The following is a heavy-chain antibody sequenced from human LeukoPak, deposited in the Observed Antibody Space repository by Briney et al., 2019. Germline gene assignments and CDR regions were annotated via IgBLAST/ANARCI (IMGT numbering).Heavy chain of an antibody. D-gene: IGHD2-15*01. CDR2: IYYSGST. Sequence: SETLSLTCTVSGGSISSSSYYWGWIRQPPGKGLEWIGSIYYSGSTYYNPSLKSRVTISVDKSKNQFSLKLSSVTAADTAVYYCASADCSGGSCPFDYWGQGTLVTVSS. CDR1: GGSISSSSYY. V-gene: IGHV4-39*07. CDR3: ASADCSGGSCPFDY. J-gene: IGHJ4*02.